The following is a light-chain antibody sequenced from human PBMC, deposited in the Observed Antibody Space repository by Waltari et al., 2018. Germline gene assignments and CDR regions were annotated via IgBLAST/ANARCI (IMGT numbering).Light chain of an antibody. CDR1: SSNIGAGYD. Sequence: QSVLTQPPSVSGAPGQRVTISCTGSSSNIGAGYDVHWYHQIPGTAAKVRSYGNTRRPCEIRDRFCGSKSGSSAALAVTGLQAEDEADYYCQSYDSSVSGYVFGTGTKVAVL. J-gene: IGLJ1*01. CDR2: GNT. V-gene: IGLV1-40*01. CDR3: QSYDSSVSGYV.